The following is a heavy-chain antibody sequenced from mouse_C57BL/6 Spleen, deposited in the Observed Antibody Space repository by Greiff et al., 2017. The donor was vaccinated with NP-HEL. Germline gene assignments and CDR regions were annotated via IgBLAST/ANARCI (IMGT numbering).Heavy chain of an antibody. CDR2: IDPENGDT. CDR1: GFNIKDDY. J-gene: IGHJ3*01. D-gene: IGHD1-1*01. Sequence: EVQLQQSGAELVRPGASVKLSCTASGFNIKDDYMHWVKQRPEQGLEWIGWIDPENGDTEYASKFQGKATITADTSSNTAYLQLSSLTSEDTAVYYCTTLYYGSIYAPAYWGQGTLVTVSA. CDR3: TTLYYGSIYAPAY. V-gene: IGHV14-4*01.